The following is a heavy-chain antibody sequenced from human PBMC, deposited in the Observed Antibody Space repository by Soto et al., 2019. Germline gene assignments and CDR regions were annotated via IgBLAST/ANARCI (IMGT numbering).Heavy chain of an antibody. D-gene: IGHD1-1*01. CDR1: GGSISTSTYF. V-gene: IGHV4-39*01. Sequence: SETLSLTCTVSGGSISTSTYFWDWIRQPPGKGLEWIGSIYYIGNTYYNPSLKSRVTIPIDTSENQFSLRLNSVTAADTAVYYCARRGSAVSVATGFDPWGQGTPVTVS. CDR3: ARRGSAVSVATGFDP. CDR2: IYYIGNT. J-gene: IGHJ5*02.